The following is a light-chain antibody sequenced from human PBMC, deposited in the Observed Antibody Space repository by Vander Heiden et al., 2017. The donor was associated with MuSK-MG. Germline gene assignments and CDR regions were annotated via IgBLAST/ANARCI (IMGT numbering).Light chain of an antibody. CDR3: CSFAGSSTWV. Sequence: QSALTHPASVSGSPGQSITISCTGTSTNIGSYDFVSWYQKYPGKAPKLIIYEVSKRPSGISHRFSGSKSGNTASLTISGLQTEDEADYYCCSFAGSSTWVFGGGSKLTVL. CDR1: STNIGSYDF. V-gene: IGLV2-23*02. CDR2: EVS. J-gene: IGLJ3*02.